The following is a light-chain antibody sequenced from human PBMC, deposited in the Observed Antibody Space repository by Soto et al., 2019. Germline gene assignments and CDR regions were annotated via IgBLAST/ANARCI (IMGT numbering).Light chain of an antibody. J-gene: IGKJ2*01. CDR3: QEYSSFSYT. CDR1: HSIAGL. V-gene: IGKV1-5*01. CDR2: DTS. Sequence: DIQMTQSPSTLSASVGDRVTITCRASHSIAGLLAWYQQKPGKAPKVMIYDTSNLESGVPSRFSGSGSGTDFTPTISSLQPEDFATYFCQEYSSFSYTFGQGTRLEI.